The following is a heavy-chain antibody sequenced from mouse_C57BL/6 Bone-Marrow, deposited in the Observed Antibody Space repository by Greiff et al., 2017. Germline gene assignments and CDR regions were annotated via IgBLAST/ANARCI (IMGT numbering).Heavy chain of an antibody. CDR1: GYTFTDYY. V-gene: IGHV1-26*01. CDR3: ARDGLPYAMDY. CDR2: INPNNGGT. Sequence: VQLQQSGPELVKPGASVKISCKASGYTFTDYYMNWVKQSPGQSLEWIGDINPNNGGTSYNQKFKGKATLTVDKSSSTAYMELRSLTSEDSAVYYCARDGLPYAMDYWGQGTSVTVSS. J-gene: IGHJ4*01. D-gene: IGHD2-4*01.